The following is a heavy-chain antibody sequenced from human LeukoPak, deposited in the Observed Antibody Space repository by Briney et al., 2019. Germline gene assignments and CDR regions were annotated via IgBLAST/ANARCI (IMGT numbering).Heavy chain of an antibody. CDR3: AIVSSTRMIGYYYYGMDV. CDR1: GGTFSSYA. CDR2: IIPIFGTA. J-gene: IGHJ6*02. V-gene: IGHV1-69*13. D-gene: IGHD2-2*01. Sequence: SVKVSCKASGGTFSSYAIGWVRQAPGQGLEWMGGIIPIFGTANYAQKFQGRVTITADESTSTAYTELSSLRSEDTAVYYCAIVSSTRMIGYYYYGMDVWGQGTTVTVSS.